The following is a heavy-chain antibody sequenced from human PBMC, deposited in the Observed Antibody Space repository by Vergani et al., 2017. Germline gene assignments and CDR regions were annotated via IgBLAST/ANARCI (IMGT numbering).Heavy chain of an antibody. V-gene: IGHV4-4*02. Sequence: QVQLQESGPGLVKPSGTLSLTCAVSGGSISSSNWWSWVRQPPGKGLEWIGEIYHSGSTNYNPSLKSRVTISVDTSKNQFSLKLSSVTAADTAVYYCARVGFEYCSSTSCYAVRRAAYNWFDPWGQGTLVTVSS. CDR3: ARVGFEYCSSTSCYAVRRAAYNWFDP. CDR2: IYHSGST. D-gene: IGHD2-2*01. CDR1: GGSISSSNW. J-gene: IGHJ5*02.